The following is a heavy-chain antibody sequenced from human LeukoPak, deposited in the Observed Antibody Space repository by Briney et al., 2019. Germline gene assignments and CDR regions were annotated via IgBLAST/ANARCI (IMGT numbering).Heavy chain of an antibody. CDR2: IYYSGST. D-gene: IGHD6-6*01. Sequence: PSETLSLTYTVSGGSISSSSYYWGWIRQPPGKGLEWIGSIYYSGSTYYNPSLKSRVTISVDTSKNQFSLKLSSVTAADTAVYYCARQRIAARPDYFDYWGQGTLVTVSS. CDR1: GGSISSSSYY. J-gene: IGHJ4*02. V-gene: IGHV4-39*01. CDR3: ARQRIAARPDYFDY.